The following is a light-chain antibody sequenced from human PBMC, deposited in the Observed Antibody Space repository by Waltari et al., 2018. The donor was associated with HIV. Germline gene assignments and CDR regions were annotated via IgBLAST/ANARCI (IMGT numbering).Light chain of an antibody. J-gene: IGLJ2*01. Sequence: QSVLTQPPSASGTPGQRVTISCSGRRSNIGSNPVSWYQQLPGTAPKLLISDNNQRPSGVPDRFSGSKSGPSASLAISGRQSEDEGDYFCAAWDDSLNGLFGGGTKLTV. CDR1: RSNIGSNP. V-gene: IGLV1-44*01. CDR2: DNN. CDR3: AAWDDSLNGL.